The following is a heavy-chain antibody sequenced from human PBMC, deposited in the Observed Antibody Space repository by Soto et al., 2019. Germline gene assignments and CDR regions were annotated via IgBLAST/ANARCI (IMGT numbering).Heavy chain of an antibody. CDR3: ARDDIWRDIVVVPAAPHYYYGMDV. CDR2: INPSGVST. Sequence: ASVKVSCKASGYTFTSYYMHWVRQAPGQGLEWMGIINPSGVSTSYAQKFQGRVTMTRDTSTSTVYMELNSLRSEDTAVYYCARDDIWRDIVVVPAAPHYYYGMDVWGQGTTVTVSS. D-gene: IGHD2-2*01. CDR1: GYTFTSYY. J-gene: IGHJ6*02. V-gene: IGHV1-46*01.